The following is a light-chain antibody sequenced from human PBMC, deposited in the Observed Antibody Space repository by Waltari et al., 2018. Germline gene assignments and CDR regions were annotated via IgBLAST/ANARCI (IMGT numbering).Light chain of an antibody. CDR2: GAS. V-gene: IGKV3-20*01. Sequence: EIVLTQSPGTLSLSPGERATLSCWASQSVGRALAWYQQKHGQAPRLLIYGASTRASGIPDRFSGSGSGTDFSLTINRLEPEDFAVYYCQHYVRLPVTFGQGTKVEIK. CDR1: QSVGRA. J-gene: IGKJ1*01. CDR3: QHYVRLPVT.